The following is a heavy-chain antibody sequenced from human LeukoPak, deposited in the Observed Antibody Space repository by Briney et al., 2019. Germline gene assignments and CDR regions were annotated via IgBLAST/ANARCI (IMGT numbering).Heavy chain of an antibody. D-gene: IGHD2-2*02. CDR1: GCDFSSFD. CDR3: ARGTPYCSSASCYNY. V-gene: IGHV1-8*01. CDR2: VNPNSGNT. Sequence: ASVKVSCKASGCDFSSFDVNWVRQAPGQGLEWMGWVNPNSGNTGYAQKFQGRVTMTRDTSISTAYMELRNLRSDDTAVYYCARGTPYCSSASCYNYWGQGTLVPVSS. J-gene: IGHJ4*02.